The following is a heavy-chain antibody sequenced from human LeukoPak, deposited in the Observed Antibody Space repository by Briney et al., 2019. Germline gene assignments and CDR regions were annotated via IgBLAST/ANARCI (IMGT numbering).Heavy chain of an antibody. D-gene: IGHD6-19*01. V-gene: IGHV3-23*01. J-gene: IGHJ3*02. Sequence: PGGSLRLSCAASGFTFSSYAMSWVRQAPGKGLEWVSAISGSGSTIYYADSVKGRFTISRDNAKNSLYLQMNSLRAEDTAVYYCARDQGEQWLDDDAFDIWGQGTMVTVSS. CDR2: ISGSGSTI. CDR3: ARDQGEQWLDDDAFDI. CDR1: GFTFSSYA.